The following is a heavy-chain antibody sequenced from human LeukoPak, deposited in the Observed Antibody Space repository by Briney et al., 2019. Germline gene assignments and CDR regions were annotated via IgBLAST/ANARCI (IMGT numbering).Heavy chain of an antibody. D-gene: IGHD3-3*01. V-gene: IGHV1-2*02. CDR1: GYTFTGYY. CDR3: TRTYYDFWSGYYSSGDDDY. Sequence: ASVKVSCKGSGYTFTGYYMHWVRQAPGQGIERMGWINTNSGGTNYAQKSHGRVTKTRDTSNSTAYTEVSRLRSDDPPSHYFTRTYYDFWSGYYSSGDDDYWGQGTLVTVSS. CDR2: INTNSGGT. J-gene: IGHJ4*02.